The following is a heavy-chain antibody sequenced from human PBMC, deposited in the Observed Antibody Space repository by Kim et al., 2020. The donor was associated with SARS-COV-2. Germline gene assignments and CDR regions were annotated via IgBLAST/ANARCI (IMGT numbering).Heavy chain of an antibody. V-gene: IGHV3-23*01. Sequence: GGSLRLSCAASGFTFSSYAMSWVRQAPGKGLEWVSAISGSGGSTYYADSVKGRFTISRDNSKNTLYLQMNSLRAEDTAVYYCAKGLIKAILVAGLTGGFDPWGQGTLVTVSS. CDR1: GFTFSSYA. D-gene: IGHD6-19*01. CDR3: AKGLIKAILVAGLTGGFDP. CDR2: ISGSGGST. J-gene: IGHJ5*02.